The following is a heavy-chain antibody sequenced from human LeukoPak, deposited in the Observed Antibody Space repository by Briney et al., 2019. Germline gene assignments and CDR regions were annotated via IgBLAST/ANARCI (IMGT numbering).Heavy chain of an antibody. CDR3: ARDRSSGRYGYYYGMDV. V-gene: IGHV3-66*01. CDR1: GFTVSSNY. J-gene: IGHJ6*02. CDR2: IYSGGST. Sequence: GSLRLSCAASGFTVSSNYMSWVRQAPGKGLEWVSVIYSGGSTYYADSVKCRFTISRDNSKNTLYLQMNSLRAEDTAVYYCARDRSSGRYGYYYGMDVWGQGTTVTVSS. D-gene: IGHD6-19*01.